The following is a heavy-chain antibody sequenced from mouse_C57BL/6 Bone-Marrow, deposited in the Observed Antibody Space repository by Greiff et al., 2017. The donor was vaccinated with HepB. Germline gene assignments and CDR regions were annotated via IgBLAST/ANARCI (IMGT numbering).Heavy chain of an antibody. Sequence: EVKLEESGGGLVQPGGSLSLSCAASGFTFTDYYMSWVRQPPGKALEWLGFIRNKANGYTTEYSASVKGRFTISRDNSQSILYLQMNALRAEDSATYYCARWGYFDYWGQGTTLTVSS. CDR2: IRNKANGYTT. V-gene: IGHV7-3*01. CDR3: ARWGYFDY. CDR1: GFTFTDYY. J-gene: IGHJ2*01.